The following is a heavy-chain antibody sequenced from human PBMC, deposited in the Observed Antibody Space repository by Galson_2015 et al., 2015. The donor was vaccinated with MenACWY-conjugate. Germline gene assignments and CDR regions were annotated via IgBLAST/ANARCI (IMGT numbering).Heavy chain of an antibody. CDR2: ISSASTYI. J-gene: IGHJ6*03. CDR3: ARVTYDSFWSGFPPYSSYYYMDV. CDR1: GFTFSSYT. D-gene: IGHD3-3*01. Sequence: SLRLSCAASGFTFSSYTMSWVRQAPGKGLEWVSSISSASTYIFYADPVKGRFTISRDNAKNALFLQMDRLRAEDTAVYYCARVTYDSFWSGFPPYSSYYYMDVWGRGTTVTVSS. V-gene: IGHV3-21*01.